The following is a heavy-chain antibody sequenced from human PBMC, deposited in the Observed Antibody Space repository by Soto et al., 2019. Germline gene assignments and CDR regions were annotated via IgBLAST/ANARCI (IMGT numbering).Heavy chain of an antibody. J-gene: IGHJ4*02. CDR2: IYHSGST. CDR1: GGSISSSNW. CDR3: ARAAMGGSSWPFDY. Sequence: QVQLQESGPGLVKPSGTLSLTCAVSGGSISSSNWWSWVRQPPGKGLEWIGEIYHSGSTNYNPSLRSRVPIAGDKSKNQFSLKLSSVTAADTAVYYCARAAMGGSSWPFDYWGQGTLVTVSS. V-gene: IGHV4-4*02. D-gene: IGHD6-13*01.